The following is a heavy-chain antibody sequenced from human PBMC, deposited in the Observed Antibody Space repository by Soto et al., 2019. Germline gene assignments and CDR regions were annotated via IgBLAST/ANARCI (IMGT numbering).Heavy chain of an antibody. CDR1: GFTFSSYA. D-gene: IGHD5-12*01. CDR2: ISYDGSNK. V-gene: IGHV3-30-3*01. J-gene: IGHJ5*02. CDR3: ARERGYSGYGRGWFDP. Sequence: QVQLVESGGGVVQPGRSLRLSCAASGFTFSSYAMHWVRQAPGKGLEWVAVISYDGSNKYYADSVKGRFTISRDNSKNTLYLQMNSLRAEDRAVYYCARERGYSGYGRGWFDPWGQGTLVTVSS.